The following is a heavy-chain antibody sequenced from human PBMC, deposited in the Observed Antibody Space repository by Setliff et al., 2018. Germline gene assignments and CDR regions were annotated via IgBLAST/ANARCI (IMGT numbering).Heavy chain of an antibody. CDR2: MYYGGST. D-gene: IGHD3-22*01. Sequence: PSETLSLTCTVSGGSISSNSYYWGWIRQPPGKGLEWIGSMYYGGSTNYNPSLKSRVTISIDPSKNQFSLKLSSVTAADTAVYYCARAPRYFDSTGSYFDGWGQGTPVNVSS. CDR3: ARAPRYFDSTGSYFDG. V-gene: IGHV4-39*07. J-gene: IGHJ4*02. CDR1: GGSISSNSYY.